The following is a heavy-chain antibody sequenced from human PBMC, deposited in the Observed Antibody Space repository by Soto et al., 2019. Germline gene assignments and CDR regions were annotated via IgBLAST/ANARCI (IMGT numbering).Heavy chain of an antibody. CDR3: ARVARLLLVEYYYYGMDV. CDR1: GYSFTSYW. V-gene: IGHV5-51*01. D-gene: IGHD5-12*01. J-gene: IGHJ6*02. Sequence: PGESLKISCKGSGYSFTSYWIGWVRQMPGKGLEWMGIIYPGDSDTRYSPSFQGQVTISADKSISTAYLQWSSLKASDTAMYYCARVARLLLVEYYYYGMDVWGQGTTVTVSS. CDR2: IYPGDSDT.